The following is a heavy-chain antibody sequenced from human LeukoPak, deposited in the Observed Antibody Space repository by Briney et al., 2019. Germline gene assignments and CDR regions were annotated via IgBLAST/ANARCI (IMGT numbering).Heavy chain of an antibody. J-gene: IGHJ3*02. CDR3: AKDSSSWYGAFDI. V-gene: IGHV3-23*01. CDR1: GFTFSSYA. Sequence: GGSLRLSCVASGFTFSSYAMSWVRQAPGKGLEWVSSISSSGSPYDADSVKGRFTISRDNSKNTLYLQMNSLRAEDMALYYCAKDSSSWYGAFDIWGQGTMVTVSS. D-gene: IGHD6-13*01. CDR2: ISSSGSP.